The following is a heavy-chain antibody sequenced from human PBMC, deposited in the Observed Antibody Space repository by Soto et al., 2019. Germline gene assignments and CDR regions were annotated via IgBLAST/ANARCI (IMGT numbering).Heavy chain of an antibody. CDR2: TYYRSKWYN. D-gene: IGHD2-15*01. V-gene: IGHV6-1*01. J-gene: IGHJ4*02. CDR1: GDSVSSNSAA. Sequence: PSQTLSLTCAISGDSVSSNSAAWNWIRQSPSRGLKWLGRTYYRSKWYNDYAVSVKSRITINPDTSKNQFSLQLNSVTPEDTAVYYCASSKGYCSGGSCYHFDYWGQGTLVTVSS. CDR3: ASSKGYCSGGSCYHFDY.